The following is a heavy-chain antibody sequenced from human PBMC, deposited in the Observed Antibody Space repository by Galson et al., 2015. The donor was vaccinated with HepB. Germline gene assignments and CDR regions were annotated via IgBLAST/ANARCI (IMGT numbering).Heavy chain of an antibody. CDR3: ARVVDTAMVCMDV. CDR1: GYTFTGYY. J-gene: IGHJ6*04. D-gene: IGHD5-18*01. V-gene: IGHV1-2*02. Sequence: SVKVSSKASGYTFTGYYMHWVRQAPGQGLEWMGWINPNSGGTNYAQKFQGRVTMTRDTSISTAYMELSRLRSDDTAVYYCARVVDTAMVCMDVWGKGTTVTVSS. CDR2: INPNSGGT.